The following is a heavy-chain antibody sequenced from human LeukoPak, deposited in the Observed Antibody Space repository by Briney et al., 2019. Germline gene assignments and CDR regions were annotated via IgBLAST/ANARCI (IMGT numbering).Heavy chain of an antibody. J-gene: IGHJ4*02. CDR2: IKQDGSEK. V-gene: IGHV3-7*01. Sequence: GGSLRLSCAASGFPFSSHWLSWFRQSPGKGLEWVANIKQDGSEKYYVDSVKGRFTISRDNAKNSQYLQMNSLRAEDTAVYYCARDAEGYQLALWGQGTLVTVSS. D-gene: IGHD2-2*01. CDR1: GFPFSSHW. CDR3: ARDAEGYQLAL.